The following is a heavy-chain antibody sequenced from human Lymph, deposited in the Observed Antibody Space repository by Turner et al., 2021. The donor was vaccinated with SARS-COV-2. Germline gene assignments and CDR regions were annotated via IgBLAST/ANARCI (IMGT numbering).Heavy chain of an antibody. V-gene: IGHV3-23*01. CDR2: MSCSCGST. D-gene: IGHD3-22*01. CDR3: AENEMAMMVVVITLFDY. J-gene: IGHJ4*02. Sequence: VQLLVSGGGLVQPGGSLILSGAASGFLFGSYAMSWVRQAPGRGLEWVSCMSCSCGSTYYADSVEERCTISRDNSKNTLYQQMKSLRAEDTAVYYCAENEMAMMVVVITLFDYWGQGTLVTVSS. CDR1: GFLFGSYA.